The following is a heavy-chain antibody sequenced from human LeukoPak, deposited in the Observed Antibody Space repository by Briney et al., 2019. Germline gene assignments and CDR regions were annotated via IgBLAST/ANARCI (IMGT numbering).Heavy chain of an antibody. CDR1: GGSFSGYY. Sequence: SETLSLTCAVYGGSFSGYYWSWIRQPPGKWLEWIGEINHSGSTNYNPSLKSRVTISVDTSKNQFSLKLSSVTAADRAVYYCARGRCSGGSCYKGHFQHWGQGTLVTVSS. CDR2: INHSGST. CDR3: ARGRCSGGSCYKGHFQH. D-gene: IGHD2-15*01. J-gene: IGHJ1*01. V-gene: IGHV4-34*01.